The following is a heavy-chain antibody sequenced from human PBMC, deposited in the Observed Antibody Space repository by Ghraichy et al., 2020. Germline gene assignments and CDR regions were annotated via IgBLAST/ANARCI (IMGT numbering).Heavy chain of an antibody. D-gene: IGHD4-17*01. J-gene: IGHJ4*02. CDR2: IYTSGST. CDR3: ARQAAVTRYYFDY. V-gene: IGHV4-4*07. Sequence: SQTLSLTCTVSGGSISSYYWSWIRQPAGKGLEWIGRIYTSGSTNYKPSLKSRVTMSVDTSKNQFSLKLSSVTAADTAVYYCARQAAVTRYYFDYWGQGTLVTVSS. CDR1: GGSISSYY.